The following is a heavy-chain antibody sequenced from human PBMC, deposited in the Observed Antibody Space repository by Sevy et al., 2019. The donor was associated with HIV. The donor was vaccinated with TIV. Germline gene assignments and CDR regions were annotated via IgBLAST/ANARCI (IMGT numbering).Heavy chain of an antibody. CDR3: GRGRATNTGSYFFDH. CDR1: GYRFTSYH. V-gene: IGHV1-18*01. Sequence: ASVKVYCKASGYRFTSYHITWVRQAPGQGLEWMGWIAGYNDDTNYAQNFQGRVSMATDTSKSTAYMELRSLTSDDTAVYYCGRGRATNTGSYFFDHWAQGTLVTVSS. CDR2: IAGYNDDT. J-gene: IGHJ4*02. D-gene: IGHD2-8*02.